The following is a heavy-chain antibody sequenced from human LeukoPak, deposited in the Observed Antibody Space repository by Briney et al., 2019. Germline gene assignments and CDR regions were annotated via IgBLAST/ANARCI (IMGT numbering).Heavy chain of an antibody. CDR1: GGSISNYY. CDR3: ARRISTYDSSGYSTGDAFDF. J-gene: IGHJ4*02. CDR2: VHSSRGS. V-gene: IGHV4-4*07. D-gene: IGHD3-22*01. Sequence: PSETLSLTCTVSGGSISNYYWSWIRQPAGKGLEWIGRVHSSRGSNYNPSLKSRVTMSVDTSKNQVSLKLIAVTAADTAVYYCARRISTYDSSGYSTGDAFDFWGQGILVTVSS.